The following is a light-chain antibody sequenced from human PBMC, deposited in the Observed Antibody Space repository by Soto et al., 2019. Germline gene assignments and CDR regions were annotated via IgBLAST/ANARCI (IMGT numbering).Light chain of an antibody. CDR3: QQLTSNLIT. CDR2: AAS. J-gene: IGKJ5*01. V-gene: IGKV1-9*01. CDR1: QGISSY. Sequence: DIQLTQSPSFLSAAVGDRVTSSFGASQGISSYLAWYQQKPGKAPKLLIYAASTLQSGVPSRFSGSGSGTEFTLTISSLQPEDFATYYCQQLTSNLITFGQGTRLEIK.